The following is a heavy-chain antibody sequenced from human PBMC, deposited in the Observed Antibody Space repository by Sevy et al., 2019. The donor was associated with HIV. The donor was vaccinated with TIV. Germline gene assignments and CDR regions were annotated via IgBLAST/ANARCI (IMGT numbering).Heavy chain of an antibody. J-gene: IGHJ3*01. D-gene: IGHD3-10*01. CDR1: GFMFNSHH. CDR2: ISVFNGNT. CDR3: AKDGSAVKWFGEEGDRFDV. V-gene: IGHV1-18*01. Sequence: ASVKVSCQASGFMFNSHHISWVRQAPGQGLEWMGKISVFNGNTDYAPKFHGRVTMTTDTSTFTAYMELRSLRSDDTAVYYCAKDGSAVKWFGEEGDRFDVWGQGTMVTVSS.